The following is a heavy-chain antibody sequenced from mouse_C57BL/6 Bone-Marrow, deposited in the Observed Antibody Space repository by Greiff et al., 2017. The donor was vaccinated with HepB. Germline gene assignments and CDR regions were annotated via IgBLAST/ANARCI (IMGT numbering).Heavy chain of an antibody. V-gene: IGHV1-52*01. CDR1: GYTFTSYW. J-gene: IGHJ4*01. CDR3: ALLTMDY. CDR2: IDPSDSET. D-gene: IGHD2-10*01. Sequence: VQLKQSGAELVRPGSSVKLSCKASGYTFTSYWMHWVKQRPIQGLEWIGNIDPSDSETHYNQKFKDKATLTVDKSSSTAYMQLSSLTSEDSAVYYCALLTMDYWGQGTSVTVSS.